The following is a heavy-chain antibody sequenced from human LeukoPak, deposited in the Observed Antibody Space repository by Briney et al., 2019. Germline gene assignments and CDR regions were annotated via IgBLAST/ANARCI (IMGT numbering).Heavy chain of an antibody. CDR2: ITSSSSYI. D-gene: IGHD3-22*01. Sequence: GGSLRLSCAASGFTFTSYNMNWVRQAPGKGLEWVSSITSSSSYIYYADSVKGRFTISRDNAKSSLYLQMNSLRAEDTAVYYCASERDSSGLYYYYYYYMDVWGKGTTVTVSS. CDR3: ASERDSSGLYYYYYYYMDV. CDR1: GFTFTSYN. V-gene: IGHV3-21*01. J-gene: IGHJ6*03.